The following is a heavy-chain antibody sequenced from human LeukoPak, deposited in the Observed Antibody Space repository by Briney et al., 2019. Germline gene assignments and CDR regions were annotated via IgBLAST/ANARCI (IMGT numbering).Heavy chain of an antibody. CDR2: IFPGDSDT. J-gene: IGHJ4*02. CDR1: GDSFTSYW. D-gene: IGHD6-13*01. CDR3: ARPNTYSSSWYSLNY. Sequence: GESLQSSCNASGDSFTSYWIGWVRQMPAKDLQWMGIIFPGDSDTRYNPSFQGQVTISADKSISTAYLQWSSLKASDTAMYYCARPNTYSSSWYSLNYWGQGTLVTVSS. V-gene: IGHV5-51*01.